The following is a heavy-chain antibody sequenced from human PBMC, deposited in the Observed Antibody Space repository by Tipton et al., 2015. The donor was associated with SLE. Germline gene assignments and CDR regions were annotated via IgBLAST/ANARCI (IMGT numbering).Heavy chain of an antibody. CDR1: GYSISSGYY. V-gene: IGHV4-38-2*01. D-gene: IGHD3-3*01. CDR3: ARQEWVTKPNCFDP. CDR2: IYHSGST. J-gene: IGHJ5*02. Sequence: TLSLTCAVSGYSISSGYYWGWIRQPPGKGLEWIGNIYHSGSTYYNPSLKSRVTMSVDTSKNQFSLKLSSVTAADTAVYYCARQEWVTKPNCFDPWGQGILVTVSS.